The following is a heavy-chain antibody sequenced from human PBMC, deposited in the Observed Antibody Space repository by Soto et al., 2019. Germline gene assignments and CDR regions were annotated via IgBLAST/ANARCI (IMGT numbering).Heavy chain of an antibody. D-gene: IGHD5-18*01. CDR2: ISYDGSDK. Sequence: GGSLRLSCAASGFTLSSYAMHWVRQAPGKGLEWVAVISYDGSDKYYADSVKGRFTISRDNSKNTLYLQMNSLRAEDTAVYYCARDENTALIHFFDYWGQGSLVTVSS. CDR1: GFTLSSYA. CDR3: ARDENTALIHFFDY. J-gene: IGHJ4*02. V-gene: IGHV3-30-3*01.